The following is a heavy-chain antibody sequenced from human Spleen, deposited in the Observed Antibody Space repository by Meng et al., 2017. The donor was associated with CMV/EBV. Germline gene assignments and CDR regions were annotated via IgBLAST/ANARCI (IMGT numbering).Heavy chain of an antibody. CDR2: INPSGGST. V-gene: IGHV1-46*01. CDR3: ARAGYHYCGGDCYLYYFDY. J-gene: IGHJ4*02. Sequence: ASVKVSCKASGYTFTSYYMHWVRQAPGQGLEWMGIINPSGGSTSYAQKFQGRVTMTRDTSTSTVYMELSSLRSEDTAVYYCARAGYHYCGGDCYLYYFDYWGQGTLVTVSS. D-gene: IGHD2-21*01. CDR1: GYTFTSYY.